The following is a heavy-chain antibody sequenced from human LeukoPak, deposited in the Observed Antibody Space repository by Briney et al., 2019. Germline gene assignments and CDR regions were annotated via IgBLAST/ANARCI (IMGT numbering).Heavy chain of an antibody. V-gene: IGHV1-69*13. CDR1: GGTFSSYA. D-gene: IGHD3-3*01. CDR3: ARGTYYDFWSGYYIDY. CDR2: IIPIFGTA. J-gene: IGHJ4*02. Sequence: SVKVSCKASGGTFSSYAISWVRQAPGQGLEWMGGIIPIFGTANYAQKFQGRVTITADESTSTAYMELSSLRSEDTAVYYCARGTYYDFWSGYYIDYWGQGTLVTVSS.